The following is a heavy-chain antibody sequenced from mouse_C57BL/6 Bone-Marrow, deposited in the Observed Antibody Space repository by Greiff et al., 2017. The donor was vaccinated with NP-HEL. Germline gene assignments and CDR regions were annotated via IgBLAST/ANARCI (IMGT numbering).Heavy chain of an antibody. D-gene: IGHD1-1*01. CDR3: ANGSSTRYFDV. CDR2: IHPNSGST. CDR1: GYTFTSYW. J-gene: IGHJ1*03. V-gene: IGHV1-64*01. Sequence: QVHVKQSGAELVKPGASVKLSCKASGYTFTSYWMHWVKQRPGQGLEWIGMIHPNSGSTNYNEKFKSKATLTVDKSSSTAYMQLSSLTSEDSAVYYCANGSSTRYFDVWGTGTTVTVSS.